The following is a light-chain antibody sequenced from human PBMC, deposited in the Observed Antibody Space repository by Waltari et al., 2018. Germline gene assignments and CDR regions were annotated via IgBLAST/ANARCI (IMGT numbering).Light chain of an antibody. J-gene: IGLJ2*01. CDR2: DVS. CDR3: SSYTSSSTPV. CDR1: SSHVGGYNY. Sequence: QSALTQPASVSGSPGPSITISCTGPSSHVGGYNYVSWYQQHPGKAPKLMIYDVSNRPSGVSNRFSGSKSGNTASLTISGLQAEDEADYYCSSYTSSSTPVFGGGTKLTVL. V-gene: IGLV2-14*03.